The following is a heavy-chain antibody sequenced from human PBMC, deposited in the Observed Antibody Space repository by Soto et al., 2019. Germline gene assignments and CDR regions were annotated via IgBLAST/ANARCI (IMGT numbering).Heavy chain of an antibody. V-gene: IGHV4-59*01. CDR2: IYYSGST. CDR3: ARVGGGDGYNYKNWFDP. J-gene: IGHJ5*02. Sequence: SETLSLTCTVSGGSISSYYWSWIRQPPGKGLEWIGYIYYSGSTNYNPSLKSRVTISVDTSKNQFSLKLSSVTAADAAVYYCARVGGGDGYNYKNWFDPWGQGTLVTVSS. CDR1: GGSISSYY. D-gene: IGHD5-12*01.